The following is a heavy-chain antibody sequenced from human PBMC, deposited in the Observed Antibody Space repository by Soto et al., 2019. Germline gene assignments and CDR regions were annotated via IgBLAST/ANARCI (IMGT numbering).Heavy chain of an antibody. J-gene: IGHJ4*02. CDR3: AADPPPSHTGGSSLDY. V-gene: IGHV1-58*01. Sequence: GASVKVSCKASGFTFTSSAVQWVRQARGQRLEWIGWIVVGSGNTNYAQKFQERVTITRDMSTSTAYMELSSLRSEDTAVYYCAADPPPSHTGGSSLDYWGQGTLVTVSS. CDR2: IVVGSGNT. D-gene: IGHD1-26*01. CDR1: GFTFTSSA.